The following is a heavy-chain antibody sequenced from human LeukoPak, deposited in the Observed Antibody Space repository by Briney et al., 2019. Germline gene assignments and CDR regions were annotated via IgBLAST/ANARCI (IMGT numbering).Heavy chain of an antibody. Sequence: GSVKVSCKVSGYIFTSYGISWVRQAPGQGLEWMGWISTHNGDTNSAQKLQGRVTMTADTSTSTAYMELTSLRSDDTAVYYCARGPNDNWGQGTLVTVSS. CDR3: ARGPNDN. V-gene: IGHV1-18*01. J-gene: IGHJ4*02. CDR2: ISTHNGDT. CDR1: GYIFTSYG.